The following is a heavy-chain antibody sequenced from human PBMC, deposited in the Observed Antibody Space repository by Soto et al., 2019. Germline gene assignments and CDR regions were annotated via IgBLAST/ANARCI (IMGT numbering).Heavy chain of an antibody. CDR2: ISSTGRTI. CDR3: TKDINMGGVDV. CDR1: GFTFSNYY. V-gene: IGHV3-11*01. Sequence: GGSLRLSCGASGFTFSNYYMSWIRQAPGKGLEWVSYISSTGRTIYYADSVKGRFTVSRDNAQNSLYLQMNSLREDDTALYYCTKDINMGGVDVWGQGTTVTVSS. D-gene: IGHD1-20*01. J-gene: IGHJ6*02.